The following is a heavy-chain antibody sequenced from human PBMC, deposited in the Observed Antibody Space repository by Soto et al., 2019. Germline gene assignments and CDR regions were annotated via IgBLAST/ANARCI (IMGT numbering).Heavy chain of an antibody. J-gene: IGHJ6*01. Sequence: QVQVVQSGAEVKKPGSSVKVSCKASGGSFSNYGISWVRQAPGQGLEWMGGIIPVFGTPHYAQKFQDRVTITADESMSTVDMEVSSLTSEDTAVYYCGRGDASNMIVTTYYGLEVWGQGTTVTVSS. CDR2: IIPVFGTP. V-gene: IGHV1-69*12. CDR3: GRGDASNMIVTTYYGLEV. D-gene: IGHD3-22*01. CDR1: GGSFSNYG.